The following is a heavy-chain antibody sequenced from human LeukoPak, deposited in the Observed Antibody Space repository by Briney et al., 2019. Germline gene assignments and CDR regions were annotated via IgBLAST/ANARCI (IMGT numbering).Heavy chain of an antibody. CDR1: GGSISSTSYY. J-gene: IGHJ5*02. D-gene: IGHD6-6*01. CDR3: ARESIAARPGWFDP. Sequence: PSETLSLTCTVSGGSISSTSYYWGWIRQPPGKGLEWIGYIYYSGSTNYNPSLKSRVTISVDTSKNQFSLKLSSVTAADTAVYYCARESIAARPGWFDPWGQGTLVTVSS. V-gene: IGHV4-39*01. CDR2: IYYSGST.